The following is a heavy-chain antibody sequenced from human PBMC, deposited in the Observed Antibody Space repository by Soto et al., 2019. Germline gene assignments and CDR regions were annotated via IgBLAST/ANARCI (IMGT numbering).Heavy chain of an antibody. V-gene: IGHV4-34*01. Sequence: LALTCAVYGGSFIGYYWSWIRQPPGKGVEWIGVINHSGSTNYNTSLKSRVTISVDTSKNQFYLKMSSVTAADTAVYYCATLYCTNGVCYENDAFGIWGQGSMVTV. CDR2: INHSGST. J-gene: IGHJ3*02. D-gene: IGHD2-8*01. CDR1: GGSFIGYY. CDR3: ATLYCTNGVCYENDAFGI.